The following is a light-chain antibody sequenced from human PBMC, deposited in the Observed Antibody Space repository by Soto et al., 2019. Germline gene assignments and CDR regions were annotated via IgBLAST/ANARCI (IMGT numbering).Light chain of an antibody. J-gene: IGKJ5*01. CDR1: QSVSNF. V-gene: IGKV3-11*01. CDR2: DAS. CDR3: RQRSNWPKIT. Sequence: GETVTICCRASQSVSNFLAWYQQKPGQAPRLIVYDASNRATGTPARFSGSGSGTDFTLTISSLVPEDFAVYYCRQRSNWPKITFGQGTRLEIK.